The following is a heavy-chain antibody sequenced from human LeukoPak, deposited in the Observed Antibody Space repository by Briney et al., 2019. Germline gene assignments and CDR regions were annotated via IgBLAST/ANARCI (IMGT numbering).Heavy chain of an antibody. J-gene: IGHJ5*02. V-gene: IGHV1-2*02. Sequence: ASVKVSCKASGYTFTGYYMHWVRQAPGQGLEWMGWINPNSGGTNYAQKFQGRVTMTRDTSISTAYMELSRLRSDDTAVYHCARGGGLEWLLYRSDWFDPWGQGTLVTVSS. CDR2: INPNSGGT. CDR3: ARGGGLEWLLYRSDWFDP. D-gene: IGHD3-3*01. CDR1: GYTFTGYY.